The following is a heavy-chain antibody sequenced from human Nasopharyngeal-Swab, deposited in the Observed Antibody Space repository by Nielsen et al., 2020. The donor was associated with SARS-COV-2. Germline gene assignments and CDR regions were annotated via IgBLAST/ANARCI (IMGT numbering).Heavy chain of an antibody. Sequence: GGSLRLSCAASGFTFSSNAMSWVRQAPGKGLEWVSAISGSGGSTYYADSVKGRFTISRDNSKNTLYLQMNSLRAEDTAVYYCAKVPSGWYSALWYWGQGTLVTASS. V-gene: IGHV3-23*01. CDR1: GFTFSSNA. D-gene: IGHD6-19*01. CDR3: AKVPSGWYSALWY. J-gene: IGHJ4*02. CDR2: ISGSGGST.